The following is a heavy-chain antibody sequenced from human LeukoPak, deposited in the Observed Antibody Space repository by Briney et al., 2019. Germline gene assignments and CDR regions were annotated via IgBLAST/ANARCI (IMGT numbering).Heavy chain of an antibody. CDR2: IKQDGSEK. V-gene: IGHV3-7*01. CDR1: GFTFSDYW. CDR3: ARDEGILVSGLGY. J-gene: IGHJ4*02. Sequence: GGSLRLSCAASGFTFSDYWMSWVRQAPGKGLEWVANIKQDGSEKYYVDSVMGRFTISRDNAKNSLYLQMNSLRAEDTAVYYCARDEGILVSGLGYWGQGTLVTVSS. D-gene: IGHD3-9*01.